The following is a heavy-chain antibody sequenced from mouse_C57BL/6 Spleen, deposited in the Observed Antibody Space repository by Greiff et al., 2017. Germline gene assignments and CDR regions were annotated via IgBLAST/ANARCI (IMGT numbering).Heavy chain of an antibody. CDR1: GYAFSSSW. CDR2: IYPGDGDT. CDR3: ARSNYYGSSYVEMDY. J-gene: IGHJ4*01. V-gene: IGHV1-82*01. Sequence: VQLQESGPELVKPGASVKISCKASGYAFSSSWMNWVKQRPGKGLEWIGRIYPGDGDTNYNGKFKGKATLTADKSSSTAYMQLSSLTSEDSAVYFCARSNYYGSSYVEMDYWGQGTSVTVSS. D-gene: IGHD1-1*01.